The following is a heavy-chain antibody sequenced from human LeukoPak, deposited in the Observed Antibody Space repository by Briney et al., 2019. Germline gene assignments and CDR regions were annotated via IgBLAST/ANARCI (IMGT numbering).Heavy chain of an antibody. D-gene: IGHD5-12*01. CDR1: GGSIGSYY. Sequence: SETLSLTCAVSGGSIGSYYWSWIRQPPGKGLEWIGYIYYSGSTNYNPSLKSRVTISVDTSKNQFSLKLSSVTAADTAVYYCARAQGGYDAYYFDYWGQGTLVTVSS. V-gene: IGHV4-59*01. J-gene: IGHJ4*02. CDR2: IYYSGST. CDR3: ARAQGGYDAYYFDY.